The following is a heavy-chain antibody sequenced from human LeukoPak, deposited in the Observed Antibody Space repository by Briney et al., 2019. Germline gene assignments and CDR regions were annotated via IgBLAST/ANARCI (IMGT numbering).Heavy chain of an antibody. CDR3: ARDYQGADTAYSYYSGMDV. V-gene: IGHV1-69*04. Sequence: GASVKVSCKASGGTFSSYAISWVRQAPGQGLEWMGRIIPIFGIANYAQKFQGRVTITADKSTSTAYMEMSSLRSEDTAVYYCARDYQGADTAYSYYSGMDVWGQGTTVTVSS. CDR1: GGTFSSYA. D-gene: IGHD5-18*01. J-gene: IGHJ6*02. CDR2: IIPIFGIA.